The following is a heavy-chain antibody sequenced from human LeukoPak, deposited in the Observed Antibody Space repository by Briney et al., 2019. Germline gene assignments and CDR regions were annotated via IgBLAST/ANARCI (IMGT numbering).Heavy chain of an antibody. CDR3: ARDGVTSSVDY. CDR1: GFTVSSNY. V-gene: IGHV3-53*01. J-gene: IGHJ4*02. Sequence: GGSLRLSCAASGFTVSSNYMSWVRQAPGKGLEWVSVIYGGGSTYYADSVKGRFTISRDNAKKSLFLQMNSLRAEDTGVYYCARDGVTSSVDYWGQGTLVTVSS. CDR2: IYGGGST. D-gene: IGHD2-21*02.